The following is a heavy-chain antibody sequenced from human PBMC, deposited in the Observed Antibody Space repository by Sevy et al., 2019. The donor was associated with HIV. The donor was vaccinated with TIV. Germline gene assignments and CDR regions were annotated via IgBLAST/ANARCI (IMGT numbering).Heavy chain of an antibody. CDR2: ISTGGTYT. V-gene: IGHV3-11*06. J-gene: IGHJ4*02. CDR1: GFTFSDYY. CDR3: ARVMRQQLVPGAFDY. D-gene: IGHD6-13*01. Sequence: GGSLRLSCAASGFTFSDYYMSWIRQAPGKGLEWLSYISTGGTYTNYADSVKGRFTISRDNTKNSLYLQMNSLRAEDTGLYYCARVMRQQLVPGAFDYWGQGTLVTVSS.